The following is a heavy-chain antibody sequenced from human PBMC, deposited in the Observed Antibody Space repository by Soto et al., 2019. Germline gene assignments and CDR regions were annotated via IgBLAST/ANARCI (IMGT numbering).Heavy chain of an antibody. CDR3: AAPVGSSRAA. Sequence: EVQLVESGGGLVQPGGSLRLSCAASGFTFSSYSMNWVRQAPGKGLEWVSYISSSSSTIYYADSVKGRFTISRDNAKNSLYLQRNSLIAEDTAVYYCAAPVGSSRAAWGQGTPVTVSP. J-gene: IGHJ5*02. V-gene: IGHV3-48*01. CDR2: ISSSSSTI. D-gene: IGHD6-6*01. CDR1: GFTFSSYS.